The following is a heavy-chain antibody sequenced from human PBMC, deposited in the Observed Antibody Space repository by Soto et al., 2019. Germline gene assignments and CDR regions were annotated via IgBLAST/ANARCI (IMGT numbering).Heavy chain of an antibody. D-gene: IGHD2-2*01. CDR1: GGSISSSSYY. V-gene: IGHV4-39*01. CDR3: ARRRGRYCSSTSCPRRNWFDP. Sequence: SETLSLTCTVSGGSISSSSYYWGWIRQPPGKGLEWIGSIYYSGSTYYNPSLKSRVTISVDTSKNQFSLKLSSVTAADTAVYYCARRRGRYCSSTSCPRRNWFDPWGQGTLVTVSS. J-gene: IGHJ5*02. CDR2: IYYSGST.